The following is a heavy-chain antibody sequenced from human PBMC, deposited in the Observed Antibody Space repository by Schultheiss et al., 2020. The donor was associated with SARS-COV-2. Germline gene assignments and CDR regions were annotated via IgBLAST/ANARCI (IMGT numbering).Heavy chain of an antibody. D-gene: IGHD6-19*01. CDR2: IYYSGST. J-gene: IGHJ4*02. Sequence: SQTLSLTCTVSGGSISSYYWSWIRQPPGKGLEWIGYIYYSGSTYYNPSLKSRVTISVDTSKNQFSLKLSSVTAADTAVYYCARSFSRAVAEYWGQGALVTVSS. CDR1: GGSISSYY. CDR3: ARSFSRAVAEY. V-gene: IGHV4-59*04.